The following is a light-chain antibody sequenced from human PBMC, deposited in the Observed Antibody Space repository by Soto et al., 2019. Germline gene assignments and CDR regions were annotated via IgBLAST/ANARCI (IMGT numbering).Light chain of an antibody. CDR3: QQDGSSPPWT. V-gene: IGKV3-20*01. J-gene: IGKJ1*01. Sequence: EIVLTQSPGTLSLSPGERATLSCRASQSVSSSYLAWYQQKPGQAPRLLIYGASSRATGIPDRFSGSGSGIDFTLTSSRLEPEDFAVYYWQQDGSSPPWTFGQGTKVEIK. CDR2: GAS. CDR1: QSVSSSY.